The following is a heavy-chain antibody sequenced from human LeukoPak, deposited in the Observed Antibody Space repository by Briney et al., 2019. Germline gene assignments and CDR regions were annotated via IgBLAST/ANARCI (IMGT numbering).Heavy chain of an antibody. CDR2: ISYDGSNK. CDR3: AKDLVDIVVVPAAIADY. D-gene: IGHD2-2*02. Sequence: GGSLRLSCAAAGFTFSSYGKHWVRQAPGKGLEWVAVISYDGSNKYYAESVKGRFTISRDNSKNTLYLQMNSLRAEDTAVYYCAKDLVDIVVVPAAIADYWGRGTLVTVSS. V-gene: IGHV3-30*18. CDR1: GFTFSSYG. J-gene: IGHJ4*02.